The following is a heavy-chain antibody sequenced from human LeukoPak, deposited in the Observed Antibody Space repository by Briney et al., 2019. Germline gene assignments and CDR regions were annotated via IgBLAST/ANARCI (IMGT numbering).Heavy chain of an antibody. CDR2: IYDSGST. CDR1: GGSISNYY. D-gene: IGHD3-10*01. CDR3: ARGHYILGV. V-gene: IGHV4-59*01. Sequence: SETLSLTCTVSGGSISNYYWSWIRQPPGKRLEWIGNIYDSGSTNYNPPLKSRVTISVDTSKSIFSLKLTSVTPADTAVYYCARGHYILGVWGQGSRVTVSS. J-gene: IGHJ3*01.